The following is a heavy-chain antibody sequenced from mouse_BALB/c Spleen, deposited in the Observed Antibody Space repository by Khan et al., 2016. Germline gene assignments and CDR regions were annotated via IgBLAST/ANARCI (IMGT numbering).Heavy chain of an antibody. V-gene: IGHV5-6*01. Sequence: VQLKESGGDLVRPGGSLKLSCSASEFTFSTYSMSWVRQTPDKRLEWVATISSAGDYTFFPDSVKGRFTISRDNARNTLYLQMSSLRSEDTTLYYCASHLTGSFAYWGQGTLVTVSA. CDR1: EFTFSTYS. J-gene: IGHJ3*01. D-gene: IGHD4-1*01. CDR3: ASHLTGSFAY. CDR2: ISSAGDYT.